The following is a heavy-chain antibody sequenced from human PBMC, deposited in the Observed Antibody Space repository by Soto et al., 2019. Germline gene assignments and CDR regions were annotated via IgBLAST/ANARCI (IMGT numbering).Heavy chain of an antibody. CDR1: GFTFSSYE. J-gene: IGHJ6*02. D-gene: IGHD3-3*01. V-gene: IGHV3-48*03. CDR2: ISSSGSTI. Sequence: GGSLRLSCAASGFTFSSYEMNWVRQAPGKGLEWVSYISSSGSTIYYADSVKGRFTISRDNAKNSLYLQMNSLRAEDTAVYYCARDRDTIYYYYYYGMDVWGQGTTVTVSS. CDR3: ARDRDTIYYYYYYGMDV.